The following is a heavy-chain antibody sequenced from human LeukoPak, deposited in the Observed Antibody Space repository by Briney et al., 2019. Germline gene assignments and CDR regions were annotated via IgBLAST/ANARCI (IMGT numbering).Heavy chain of an antibody. D-gene: IGHD6-13*01. J-gene: IGHJ4*02. CDR2: ISYDGSNK. CDR1: GFTFSSYG. Sequence: PGGSLRLSCAASGFTFSSYGMHWVRQAPGKGLEWVAVISYDGSNKYYADSVKGRFTISRDNSKNTLYLQMNSLRAEDTAVYYCAKDASYLSSWYYFDYWGQATLVTVSP. CDR3: AKDASYLSSWYYFDY. V-gene: IGHV3-30*18.